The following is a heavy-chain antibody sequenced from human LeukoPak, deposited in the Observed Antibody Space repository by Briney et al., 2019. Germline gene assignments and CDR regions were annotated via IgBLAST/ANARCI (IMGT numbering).Heavy chain of an antibody. CDR2: IWYDGSNK. V-gene: IGHV3-33*01. Sequence: PGRSLRLSCAASGFTFSSYGMHWVRQAPGKGLEWVAVIWYDGSNKYYADSVKGRFTISRGNSKNTLYLQMNSLRAEDTAVYYCAGDSTSDAFDIWGQGTMVTVSS. J-gene: IGHJ3*02. CDR3: AGDSTSDAFDI. CDR1: GFTFSSYG. D-gene: IGHD2-2*01.